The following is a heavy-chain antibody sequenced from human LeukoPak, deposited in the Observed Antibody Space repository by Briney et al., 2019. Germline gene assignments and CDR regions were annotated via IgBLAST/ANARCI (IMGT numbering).Heavy chain of an antibody. Sequence: QSSETLSLTCTVSGGSISSGNYYWSWIRQPAGKGLEWIGRIYTSGSTNYNPSLKSRVTISVDTSKYQFSLKLSSVTAADTAVYYCARASLAYCGGDCYYYWYFDLWGRGTLVTVSS. D-gene: IGHD2-21*02. V-gene: IGHV4-61*02. J-gene: IGHJ2*01. CDR3: ARASLAYCGGDCYYYWYFDL. CDR2: IYTSGST. CDR1: GGSISSGNYY.